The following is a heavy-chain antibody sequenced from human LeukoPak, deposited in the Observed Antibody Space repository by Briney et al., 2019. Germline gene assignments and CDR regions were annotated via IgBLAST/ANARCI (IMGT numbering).Heavy chain of an antibody. Sequence: TGGSLRLSCAASGFTFSNYAMSCVRQAPGKGLDWVSSISGGAGGAAYADSVKGRFTMSRDNSKNTLYLQMNSLRAEDTAVYYCAKDGGYGSGSYYPDYWGQGTLVTVSS. J-gene: IGHJ4*02. CDR1: GFTFSNYA. V-gene: IGHV3-23*01. CDR2: ISGGAGGA. CDR3: AKDGGYGSGSYYPDY. D-gene: IGHD3-10*01.